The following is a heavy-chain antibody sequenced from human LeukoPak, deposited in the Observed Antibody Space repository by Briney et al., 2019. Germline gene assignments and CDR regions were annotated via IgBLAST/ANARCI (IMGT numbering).Heavy chain of an antibody. CDR3: TKDILTGYYISGFDS. CDR1: GFTFSSYA. V-gene: IGHV3-23*01. J-gene: IGHJ5*01. CDR2: ITGSGGST. Sequence: GGSLRLSCAASGFTFSSYAMRWVRQAPGKGLEWVSAITGSGGSTDYADSVKGRFTISRDNSKNTLYLQMNSLRAEDTALYYCTKDILTGYYISGFDSWGQGTLVTVSS. D-gene: IGHD3-9*01.